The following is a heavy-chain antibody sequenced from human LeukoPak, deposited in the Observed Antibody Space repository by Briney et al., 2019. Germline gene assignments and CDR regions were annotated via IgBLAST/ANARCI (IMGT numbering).Heavy chain of an antibody. D-gene: IGHD2-2*01. J-gene: IGHJ4*02. V-gene: IGHV3-7*03. CDR1: GFTFSSYW. Sequence: GGSLRLSCAASGFTFSSYWMSWVRQAPGKGLEWVANIKQDGSEKYYVDSVKGRFTISRDNAKNSLYLQMNSLRAEDTAVYYCARVKYQLLYYFDYWGQGTLVTVSS. CDR3: ARVKYQLLYYFDY. CDR2: IKQDGSEK.